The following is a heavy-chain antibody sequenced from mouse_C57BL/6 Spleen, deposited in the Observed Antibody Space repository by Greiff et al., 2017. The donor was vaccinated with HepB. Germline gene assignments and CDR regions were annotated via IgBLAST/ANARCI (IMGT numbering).Heavy chain of an antibody. CDR3: ARPPPADDWYFDV. CDR2: ISGGGGNT. V-gene: IGHV5-9*01. Sequence: EVHLVESGGGLVKPGGSLKLSCAASGFTFSSYTMSWVRQTPEKRLEWVATISGGGGNTYYPDSVKGRFTISRDNAKNTLYLQMSSLRSEDTALYYCARPPPADDWYFDVWGTGTTVTVSS. J-gene: IGHJ1*03. CDR1: GFTFSSYT.